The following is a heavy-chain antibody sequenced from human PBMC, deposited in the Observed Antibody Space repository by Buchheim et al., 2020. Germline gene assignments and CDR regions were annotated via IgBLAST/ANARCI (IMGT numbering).Heavy chain of an antibody. CDR3: AKDWQQLANPTYGMDV. CDR1: GFTFSSYG. CDR2: ISYDGSNK. V-gene: IGHV3-30*18. Sequence: QVQLVESGGGVVQPGRSLRLSCAASGFTFSSYGMHWVRQAPGKGLEWVAVISYDGSNKYYADSVKGRFTISRDNSKNTLYLQMNSLRAEDTAVYYCAKDWQQLANPTYGMDVWGQGTT. J-gene: IGHJ6*02. D-gene: IGHD6-13*01.